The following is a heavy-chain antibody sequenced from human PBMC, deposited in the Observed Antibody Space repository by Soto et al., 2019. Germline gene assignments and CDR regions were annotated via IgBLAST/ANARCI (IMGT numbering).Heavy chain of an antibody. Sequence: ASVKVSCKASGYTFTSYYMHWVRQAPGQGLEWMGIINPSGGSTSYAQKFQGRVTMTRDTSTSTVYMELSSLRSEDTAVYYCARDRGGVGLYHHYGMDVWGQGTTVIVSS. J-gene: IGHJ6*02. D-gene: IGHD2-8*02. CDR1: GYTFTSYY. CDR3: ARDRGGVGLYHHYGMDV. V-gene: IGHV1-46*01. CDR2: INPSGGST.